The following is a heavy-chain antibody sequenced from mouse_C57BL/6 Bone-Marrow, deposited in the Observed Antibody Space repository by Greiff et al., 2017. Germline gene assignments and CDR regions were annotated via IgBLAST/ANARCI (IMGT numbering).Heavy chain of an antibody. J-gene: IGHJ1*03. V-gene: IGHV1-26*01. Sequence: EVQLQQSGPELVKPGASVKISCKASGYTFTDYYMNWVKQSHGKSLEWIGDINPNNGGTSYNQKFKGKATLTVDKSSSTAYMELRSLTSEDSAVYYCARDPIYYDYDYWYFDVWGTGTTVTVSS. CDR2: INPNNGGT. CDR3: ARDPIYYDYDYWYFDV. D-gene: IGHD2-4*01. CDR1: GYTFTDYY.